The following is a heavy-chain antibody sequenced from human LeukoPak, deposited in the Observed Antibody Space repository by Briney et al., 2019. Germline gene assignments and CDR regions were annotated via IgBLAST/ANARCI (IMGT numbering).Heavy chain of an antibody. CDR2: ISSSSSTI. V-gene: IGHV3-48*01. J-gene: IGHJ5*02. Sequence: GGSLRLSCAASGFTFSSYAMSWVRQAPGKGLEWVSYISSSSSTIYYADSVKGRFTISRDNAKNSLYLQMNSLRAEDTAVYYCATQGLNWNRRGLRFDPWGQGTLVTVSS. D-gene: IGHD1-20*01. CDR1: GFTFSSYA. CDR3: ATQGLNWNRRGLRFDP.